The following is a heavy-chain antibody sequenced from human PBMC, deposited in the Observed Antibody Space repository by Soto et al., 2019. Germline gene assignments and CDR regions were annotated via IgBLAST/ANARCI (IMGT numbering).Heavy chain of an antibody. J-gene: IGHJ4*02. V-gene: IGHV3-30*18. D-gene: IGHD5-18*01. Sequence: QVQLVESGGGVVQPGRSLRLSCAASGFTFRSYGMHWVRQAPGKGLEWVAVTSYDGTQKYYVDSVKGRFTISRDNSENTLYLQMNSLRGEDTAVYYCAKDDGYSYGLGYWGQGTLVTVSS. CDR1: GFTFRSYG. CDR2: TSYDGTQK. CDR3: AKDDGYSYGLGY.